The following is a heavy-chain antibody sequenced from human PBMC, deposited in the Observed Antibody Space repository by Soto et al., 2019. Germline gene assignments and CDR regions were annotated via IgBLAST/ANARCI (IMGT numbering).Heavy chain of an antibody. D-gene: IGHD2-21*02. Sequence: GGSLRLSCAASGFTFSGSTMHWVRQASGKGLEWVGRIRSKGNSYATAYAESVKGRFTISRDDSENTACLQMNSLRAEDTAVYYCARGPRAVVTATDFDYWGQGT. J-gene: IGHJ4*02. CDR1: GFTFSGST. CDR2: IRSKGNSYAT. CDR3: ARGPRAVVTATDFDY. V-gene: IGHV3-73*01.